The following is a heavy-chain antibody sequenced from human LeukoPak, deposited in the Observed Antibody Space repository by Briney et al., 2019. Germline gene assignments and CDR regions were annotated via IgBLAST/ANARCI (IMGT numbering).Heavy chain of an antibody. V-gene: IGHV4-31*03. CDR1: GGSISSGGYC. D-gene: IGHD1-26*01. Sequence: SETLSLTCTVSGGSISSGGYCWSWIRQHPGKGLEWIGYIYYSGSTYYNPSLKSRVTISVDTSKNQFSLKLSSVTAADTAVYYCARRWELDWFDPWGQGTLVTVSS. CDR3: ARRWELDWFDP. CDR2: IYYSGST. J-gene: IGHJ5*02.